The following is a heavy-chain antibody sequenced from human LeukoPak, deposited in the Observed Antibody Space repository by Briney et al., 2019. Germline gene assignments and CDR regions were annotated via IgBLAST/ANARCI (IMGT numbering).Heavy chain of an antibody. V-gene: IGHV3-7*01. CDR3: ARGYYYDSSGYFH. J-gene: IGHJ4*02. CDR2: IKQDGSES. CDR1: GFTFSSYW. Sequence: GGSLRLSCAASGFTFSSYWMSWVRQAPGKGLEWVANIKQDGSESYYVDSVKGRFTISRDNAKNSLYLQMNSLRAEDTAVYYCARGYYYDSSGYFHWGQGTLVTVSS. D-gene: IGHD3-22*01.